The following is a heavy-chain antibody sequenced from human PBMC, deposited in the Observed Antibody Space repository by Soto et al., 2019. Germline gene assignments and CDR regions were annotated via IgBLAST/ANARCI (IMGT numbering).Heavy chain of an antibody. V-gene: IGHV1-3*01. CDR3: VTYEQGAGFTS. CDR1: GYTFTIYA. CDR2: INAGNGNT. Sequence: ASVKVSCKASGYTFTIYAMHWVRQAPGQRLEWMGWINAGNGNTKYSQKFQGRVTITRDTSISTAYMELGGLRPEDTAVYYCVTYEQGAGFTSWGQGTLVTVSS. J-gene: IGHJ5*02. D-gene: IGHD3-16*01.